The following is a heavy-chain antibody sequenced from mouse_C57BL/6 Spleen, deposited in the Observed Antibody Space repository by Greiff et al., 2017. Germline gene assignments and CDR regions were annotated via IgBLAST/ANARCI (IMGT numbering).Heavy chain of an antibody. CDR3: ARGGTGTGRFAY. V-gene: IGHV1-82*01. Sequence: VQLKESGPELVKPGASVTISCKASGYAFSSSWMNWVKQRPGKGLEWIGRIYPGDGDTNYNGKFKGKATLTADKSSSTAYMQLSSLTSEDSAVYFCARGGTGTGRFAYWGQGTLVTVSA. J-gene: IGHJ3*01. D-gene: IGHD4-1*01. CDR1: GYAFSSSW. CDR2: IYPGDGDT.